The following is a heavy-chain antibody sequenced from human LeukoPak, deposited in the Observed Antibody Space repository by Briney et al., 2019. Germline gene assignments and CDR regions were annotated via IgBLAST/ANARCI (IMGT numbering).Heavy chain of an antibody. Sequence: GGSLRLSCAASGFTFSDYYMSWIRQAPGKGLEWVSYISSNGNTICYADSVRGRFTISRDNAKRSLYLQMNSLRAEDTAVYYCARTVGASEGVDYWGQGTLVTVSS. CDR2: ISSNGNTI. D-gene: IGHD1-26*01. V-gene: IGHV3-11*01. CDR1: GFTFSDYY. J-gene: IGHJ4*02. CDR3: ARTVGASEGVDY.